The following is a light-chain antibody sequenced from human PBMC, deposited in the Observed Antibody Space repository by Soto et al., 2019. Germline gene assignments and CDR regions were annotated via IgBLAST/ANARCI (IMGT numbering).Light chain of an antibody. CDR3: QQYCRTPYT. Sequence: DIVLTQSPDSLAVSLGERATINCKSSQSVLYSSNNKNYLAWYQQKPGQPPKLLIYWASTRESGVPDRFSGSGSGTDFTLTISSLQAEYVAVYFCQQYCRTPYTCGQGTKLEIK. J-gene: IGKJ2*01. V-gene: IGKV4-1*01. CDR1: QSVLYSSNNKNY. CDR2: WAS.